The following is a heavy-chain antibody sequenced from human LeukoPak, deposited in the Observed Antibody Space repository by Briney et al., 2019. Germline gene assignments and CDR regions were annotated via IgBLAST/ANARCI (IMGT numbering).Heavy chain of an antibody. CDR3: ARDLGGTYSSENWFDP. V-gene: IGHV3-30-3*01. Sequence: GSLRLSCAASGFTFSSHAMVWVRQAPGKGLEWVSFISHDGSESFHTESVKGRFTISRDNFKNTVDLQVSGLKEEDTAIYYCARDLGGTYSSENWFDPWGQGTLVTVSS. CDR2: ISHDGSES. J-gene: IGHJ5*02. D-gene: IGHD1-26*01. CDR1: GFTFSSHA.